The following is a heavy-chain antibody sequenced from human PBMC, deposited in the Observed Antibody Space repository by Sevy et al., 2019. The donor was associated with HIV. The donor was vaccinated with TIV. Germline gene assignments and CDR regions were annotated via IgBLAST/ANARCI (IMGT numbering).Heavy chain of an antibody. D-gene: IGHD3-9*01. J-gene: IGHJ4*02. CDR3: AKEGYDILTGFEPGNFDS. Sequence: GGSLRLSCAASGFTIGSYGMHWVRQAPGKGLEWVAVISYDGTIQSYADSVRGRFSISRDNADSTLYLLMDSLRAEDTAVYYCAKEGYDILTGFEPGNFDSWGQGTLVTVSS. CDR2: ISYDGTIQ. V-gene: IGHV3-30*18. CDR1: GFTIGSYG.